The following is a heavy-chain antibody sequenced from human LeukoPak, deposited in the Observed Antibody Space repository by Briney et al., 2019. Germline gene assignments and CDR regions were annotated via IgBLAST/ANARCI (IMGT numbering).Heavy chain of an antibody. CDR3: ARHFHSADTTGGYFDV. CDR2: TFPGHSYS. Sequence: GGSLQISCKGSGYNFTPYWIVWVRPMPGKGLEWMGMTFPGHSYSVYSPSFQGQVTMSVDRSITTAYLQWSRLNPSDTAIDYCARHFHSADTTGGYFDVWGRGTLVTV. V-gene: IGHV5-51*01. D-gene: IGHD4-17*01. CDR1: GYNFTPYW. J-gene: IGHJ2*01.